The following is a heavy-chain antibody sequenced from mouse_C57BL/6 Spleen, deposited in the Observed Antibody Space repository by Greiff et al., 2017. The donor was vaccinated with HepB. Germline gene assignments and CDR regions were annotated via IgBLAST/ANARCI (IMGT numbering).Heavy chain of an antibody. D-gene: IGHD1-1*01. CDR3: ARGDNYGSSYYYAMDY. Sequence: EVHLVESEGGLVQPGSSMKLSCTASGFTFSDYYMAWVRQVPEKGLEWVANINYDGSSTYYLDSLKSRFIISRDNAKNILYLQMSSLKSEDTATYYCARGDNYGSSYYYAMDYWGQGTSVTVSS. V-gene: IGHV5-16*01. J-gene: IGHJ4*01. CDR2: INYDGSST. CDR1: GFTFSDYY.